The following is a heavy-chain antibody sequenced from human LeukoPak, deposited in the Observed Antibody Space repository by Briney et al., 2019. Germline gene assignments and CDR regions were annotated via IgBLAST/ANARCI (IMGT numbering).Heavy chain of an antibody. D-gene: IGHD2-2*01. Sequence: EASVKVSCKASGGTFSSYTISWVRQAPGQGLEWMGRIIPILGIANYAQKFQGRVTITADKSTSTAYMELSGLRSEDTAVYYCASRRSRRGALDIWGQGTMVTVSS. V-gene: IGHV1-69*02. CDR1: GGTFSSYT. CDR2: IIPILGIA. CDR3: ASRRSRRGALDI. J-gene: IGHJ3*02.